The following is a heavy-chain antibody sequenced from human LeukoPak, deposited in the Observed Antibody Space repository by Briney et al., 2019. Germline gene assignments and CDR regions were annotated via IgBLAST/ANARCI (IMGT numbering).Heavy chain of an antibody. Sequence: GGSLRLSCAASGFTFSSYSMNWVRQAPGKGLEWVSSISSSSSYICYADSVKGRFTISRDNAKNSLYLQMNSLRAEDTAVYYCARDRTMVRGVIYYWGQGTLVTVSS. CDR1: GFTFSSYS. D-gene: IGHD3-10*01. CDR3: ARDRTMVRGVIYY. V-gene: IGHV3-21*01. CDR2: ISSSSSYI. J-gene: IGHJ4*02.